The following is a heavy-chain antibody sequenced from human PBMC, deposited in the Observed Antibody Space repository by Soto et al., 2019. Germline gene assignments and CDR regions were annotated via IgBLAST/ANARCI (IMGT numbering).Heavy chain of an antibody. V-gene: IGHV1-2*04. CDR1: GYTFTGYY. Sequence: ASVKVSCKASGYTFTGYYMHWVRQAPGQGLELMGWINPNSGGTNYAQKFQGWVTMTRDTSISTAYMELSRLRSDDTAVYYCARGTVETYYDFWSGYYFHNWFDPWGQGTLVTVSS. J-gene: IGHJ5*02. CDR2: INPNSGGT. CDR3: ARGTVETYYDFWSGYYFHNWFDP. D-gene: IGHD3-3*01.